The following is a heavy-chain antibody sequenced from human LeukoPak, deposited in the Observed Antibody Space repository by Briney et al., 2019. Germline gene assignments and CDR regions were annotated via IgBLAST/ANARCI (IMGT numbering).Heavy chain of an antibody. Sequence: GGSLRLSCAASGFTFSSYSMNWVRQAPGKGLEWVSSISSSSSYIYYADSVKGRFTISRDNAKNSLYLQMNSLRAEDTAVYYCERSQRSGSYCGYWGQGTLVTVSS. V-gene: IGHV3-21*01. CDR2: ISSSSSYI. CDR1: GFTFSSYS. J-gene: IGHJ4*02. CDR3: ERSQRSGSYCGY. D-gene: IGHD1-26*01.